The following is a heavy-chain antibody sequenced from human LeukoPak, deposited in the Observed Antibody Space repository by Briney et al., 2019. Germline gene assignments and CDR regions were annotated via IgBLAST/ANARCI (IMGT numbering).Heavy chain of an antibody. D-gene: IGHD3-3*01. V-gene: IGHV3-23*01. CDR2: ISGSGGST. CDR3: AKGQNTIFGLVIIESYYYYMDV. Sequence: GGSLRLSCAASGFTFSSYAMSWVRQAPGKGLEWVSAISGSGGSTYYADSVKGRFTISRDNSKNTLYLQMNSLRAEDTAVYYCAKGQNTIFGLVIIESYYYYMDVWGKGTTVTVSS. J-gene: IGHJ6*03. CDR1: GFTFSSYA.